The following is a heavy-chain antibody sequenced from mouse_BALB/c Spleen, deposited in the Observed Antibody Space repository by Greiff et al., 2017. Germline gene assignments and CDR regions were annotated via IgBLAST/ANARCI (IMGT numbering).Heavy chain of an antibody. J-gene: IGHJ3*01. CDR2: IYPGGGDT. V-gene: IGHV1-63*02. CDR3: ARSEQQYGFAY. CDR1: GYTFTNYW. Sequence: VQLQQSGAELVRPGTSVTISCKASGYTFTNYWLGWVKQRPGHGLEWIGDIYPGGGDTNYNEKFKGKATLTADTSSSTAYMQLSSLTSEDSAVDCCARSEQQYGFAYWGQGTLVTVSA.